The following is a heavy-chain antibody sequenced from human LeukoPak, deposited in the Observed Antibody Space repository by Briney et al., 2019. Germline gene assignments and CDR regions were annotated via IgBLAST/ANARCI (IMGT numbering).Heavy chain of an antibody. CDR3: ARANYYDISGYDY. Sequence: IPGGSLRLSCAASGFTFSDYYMSWIRQAPGKGLEWVSYISSSSSHTKYADAVKGRFTISRDNAKNSLYLQVNSLRAEDTAVYYCARANYYDISGYDYWGQGTLVTVSS. V-gene: IGHV3-11*06. J-gene: IGHJ4*02. D-gene: IGHD3-22*01. CDR1: GFTFSDYY. CDR2: ISSSSSHT.